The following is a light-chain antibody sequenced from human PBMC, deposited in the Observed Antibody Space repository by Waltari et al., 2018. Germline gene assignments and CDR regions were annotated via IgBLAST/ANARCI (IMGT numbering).Light chain of an antibody. CDR3: QKYISAPPT. CDR1: QDISNY. V-gene: IGKV1-27*01. J-gene: IGKJ4*01. CDR2: ASS. Sequence: DIQMTQSPSSLSASVGDRVTITCRASQDISNYLAWYQQKPGKVPKLLIYASSTLQSGLPSRFSGSGSGTDFTLTISSLQPEDVATYYCQKYISAPPTFGGGTRVEIK.